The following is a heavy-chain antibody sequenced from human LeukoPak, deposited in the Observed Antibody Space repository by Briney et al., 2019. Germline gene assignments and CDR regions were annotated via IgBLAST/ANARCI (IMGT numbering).Heavy chain of an antibody. V-gene: IGHV3-23*01. CDR2: ISGSGGST. Sequence: GGSLRLSCAASGFTFSSYAMSWVRQAPGKGLEWVSAISGSGGSTYYADSVKGRFTISRDNSTNTLYLQMNSLRAEDTAVYYCANMRQWLVPMDYWGQGTLVTVSS. CDR3: ANMRQWLVPMDY. CDR1: GFTFSSYA. J-gene: IGHJ4*02. D-gene: IGHD6-19*01.